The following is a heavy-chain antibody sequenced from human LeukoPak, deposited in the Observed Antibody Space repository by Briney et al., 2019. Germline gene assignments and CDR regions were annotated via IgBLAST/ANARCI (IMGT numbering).Heavy chain of an antibody. CDR1: GFTSSGDW. CDR2: SKNDGSST. V-gene: IGHV3-74*01. D-gene: IGHD3-16*01. Sequence: GGSLRLSCAVSGFTSSGDWMHWVRQAPGKGLVWVSRSKNDGSSTSYADSVKGRFTISRDNAKNTLYLQMNSLRAEDTAVYYCARELPRIGGQTDASDVWGQGTMVTVS. J-gene: IGHJ3*01. CDR3: ARELPRIGGQTDASDV.